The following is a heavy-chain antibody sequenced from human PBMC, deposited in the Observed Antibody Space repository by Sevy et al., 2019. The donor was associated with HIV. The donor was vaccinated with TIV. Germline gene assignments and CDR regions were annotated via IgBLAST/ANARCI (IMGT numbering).Heavy chain of an antibody. Sequence: SETLSLTCTVSGGSISSGGYYWSWIRQHPGKGLEWIGYIYYSGSTYYNPSLKSRVTISVDTSKNQFSLKLSSVTAADTAVYYCARDRTPYGSGSYCYYYGMDVWGQGTTVTVSS. J-gene: IGHJ6*02. CDR1: GGSISSGGYY. CDR2: IYYSGST. V-gene: IGHV4-31*03. D-gene: IGHD3-10*01. CDR3: ARDRTPYGSGSYCYYYGMDV.